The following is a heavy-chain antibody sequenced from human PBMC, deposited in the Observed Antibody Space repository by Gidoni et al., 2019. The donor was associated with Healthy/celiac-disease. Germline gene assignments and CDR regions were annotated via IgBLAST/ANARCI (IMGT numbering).Heavy chain of an antibody. CDR3: ARAARAKIYYYYGMDV. CDR1: GFTFSSYW. CDR2: INSDGSSK. J-gene: IGHJ6*02. Sequence: EVQLVESGGGLVQPGGSLRLSCAASGFTFSSYWMHWVRQAPGKGLVWVSRINSDGSSKSYADSVKGRFTISRDNAKNTLYLQMNSLRAEDTAVYDCARAARAKIYYYYGMDVWGQGTTVTVSS. V-gene: IGHV3-74*01.